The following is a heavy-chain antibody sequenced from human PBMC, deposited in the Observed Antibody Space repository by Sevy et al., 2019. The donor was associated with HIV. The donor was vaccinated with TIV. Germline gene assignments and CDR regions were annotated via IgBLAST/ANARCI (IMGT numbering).Heavy chain of an antibody. V-gene: IGHV3-74*01. J-gene: IGHJ6*02. Sequence: GGSLRLSCAASGFTFSSYWMHWVRHAPGKGLLWVSRINVDGSGTIYADSVKGRFTISRVNAKNTLYLQMTSVRAEDTAVYYCARESVDTWAGPVEYEYGMDVWGLGTSVTVSS. CDR3: ARESVDTWAGPVEYEYGMDV. D-gene: IGHD5-18*01. CDR1: GFTFSSYW. CDR2: INVDGSGT.